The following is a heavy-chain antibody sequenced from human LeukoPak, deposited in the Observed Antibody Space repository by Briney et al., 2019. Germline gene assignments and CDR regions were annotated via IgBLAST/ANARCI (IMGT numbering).Heavy chain of an antibody. CDR1: GYPISSGYY. CDR2: IYHRGST. J-gene: IGHJ3*02. Sequence: SETLSLTCTVSGYPISSGYYWGWIRQPPGKGLEWIGGIYHRGSTYYNPSLKSRVTISVDTSKNQFSLKLNSVTAADKAVYYCARYRNCGSDCYDAFDIWGQGTMVTVSS. D-gene: IGHD2-21*02. CDR3: ARYRNCGSDCYDAFDI. V-gene: IGHV4-38-2*02.